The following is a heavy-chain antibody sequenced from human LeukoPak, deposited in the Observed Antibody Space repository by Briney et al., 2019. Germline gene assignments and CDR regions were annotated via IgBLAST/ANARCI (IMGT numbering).Heavy chain of an antibody. CDR2: ISYDGSNK. Sequence: GRSLRLSCAASGFTFSSYAMHWVRQAPGKGLEWVAVISYDGSNKYYADSVKGRFTISRDNSKNTLYLQMNSLRAEDTAVYYCARAGGRGIIYYFDYWGQGTLVTVSS. CDR3: ARAGGRGIIYYFDY. CDR1: GFTFSSYA. V-gene: IGHV3-30-3*01. J-gene: IGHJ4*02. D-gene: IGHD3-10*01.